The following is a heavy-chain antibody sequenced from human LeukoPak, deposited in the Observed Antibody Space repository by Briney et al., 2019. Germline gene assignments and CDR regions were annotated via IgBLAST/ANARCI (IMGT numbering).Heavy chain of an antibody. Sequence: GGSLRLSCVVSGFMFNRCWMNWVRQAPGKGLEWVAHINPDGRDTYYVDSVKGRFTISRDNAQNSMYLQMNSLRAEDTAVYYCARDTDYYDSSGYYYVPFDYWGQGTLVTVSS. CDR3: ARDTDYYDSSGYYYVPFDY. CDR2: INPDGRDT. V-gene: IGHV3-7*01. J-gene: IGHJ4*02. D-gene: IGHD3-22*01. CDR1: GFMFNRCW.